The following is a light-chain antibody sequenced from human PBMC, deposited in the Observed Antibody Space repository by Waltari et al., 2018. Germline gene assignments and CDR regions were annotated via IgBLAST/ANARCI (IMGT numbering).Light chain of an antibody. J-gene: IGKJ3*01. CDR2: AAS. CDR3: QQLNSYPR. Sequence: DIQLTQSPSFLSASVGDGVTITCRASQGISSYLAWYQQKPGKAPKLLIYAASTLQSGVPSRFSGSGSGTEFTLTISSLQPEDFATYYCQQLNSYPRFGPGTKVDIK. V-gene: IGKV1-9*01. CDR1: QGISSY.